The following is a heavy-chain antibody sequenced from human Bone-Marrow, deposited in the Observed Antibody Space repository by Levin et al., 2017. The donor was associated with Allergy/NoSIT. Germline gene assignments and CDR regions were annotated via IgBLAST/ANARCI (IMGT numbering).Heavy chain of an antibody. CDR1: GYSFTNYA. J-gene: IGHJ4*02. Sequence: GESLKISCKASGYSFTNYAMHWVRQAPGQRPEWMGWINTGNGETKFLQNFQGRVILTRDISASTAYMELPSLSPEDTAVYYCAAIDYGDYWGQGTLVMVSS. CDR2: INTGNGET. V-gene: IGHV1-3*04. CDR3: AAIDYGDY. D-gene: IGHD2-21*01.